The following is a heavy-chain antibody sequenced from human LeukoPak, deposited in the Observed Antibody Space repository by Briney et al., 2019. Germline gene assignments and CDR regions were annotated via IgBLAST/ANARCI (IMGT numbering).Heavy chain of an antibody. J-gene: IGHJ6*03. Sequence: SETLSLTCAVYGGSFSGYYWSWIRQPPGKGLEWIGEINHSGSTNYKPSLKSRVTFSVDTSKNQFSLKLSSVTAADTAVYYCARRPEFGELRTDYYYYYMDVWGKGTTVTISS. D-gene: IGHD3-10*01. V-gene: IGHV4-34*01. CDR2: INHSGST. CDR1: GGSFSGYY. CDR3: ARRPEFGELRTDYYYYYMDV.